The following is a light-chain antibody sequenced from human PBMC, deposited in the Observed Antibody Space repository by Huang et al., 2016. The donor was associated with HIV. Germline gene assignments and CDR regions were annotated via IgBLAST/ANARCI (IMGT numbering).Light chain of an antibody. CDR3: QQSYSTPWT. CDR1: QSISSY. Sequence: DIQMTQSPSSLSASVGDRVTITCRASQSISSYLNWYQQKPGKAPKLLIYAASSLQSGVPSRFSGSGSGTHVNLTISSLQPEYFATYFCQQSYSTPWTFGQGTKVEIK. J-gene: IGKJ1*01. V-gene: IGKV1-39*01. CDR2: AAS.